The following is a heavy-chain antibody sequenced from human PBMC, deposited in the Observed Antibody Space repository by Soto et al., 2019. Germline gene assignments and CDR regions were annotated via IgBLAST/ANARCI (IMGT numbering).Heavy chain of an antibody. V-gene: IGHV2-5*02. D-gene: IGHD3-10*01. CDR1: GFSLSTSGVG. Sequence: QITLKESGPTLVKPTQTLTLTCTFSGFSLSTSGVGVGWIRQPPGKALEWLALIYWDDDKRYSPSLKSRLTITMDTSKNQVVLTMTNMDPVDTATYYCEHSRDYYGSGSYYAPYFDYWGQGTLVTVSS. CDR2: IYWDDDK. CDR3: EHSRDYYGSGSYYAPYFDY. J-gene: IGHJ4*02.